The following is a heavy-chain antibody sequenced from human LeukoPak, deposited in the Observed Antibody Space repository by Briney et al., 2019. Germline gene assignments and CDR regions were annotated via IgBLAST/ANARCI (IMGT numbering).Heavy chain of an antibody. CDR1: GFTFSSYA. Sequence: GGSLRLSCAASGFTFSSYAMHWVRQAPGKGLEWVAVISYDGGNKYYADSVKGRFTISRDNSKNTLYLQMNSLRAEDTAVYYCAKGGYCSGGSCQPGVYWGQGTLVTVSS. D-gene: IGHD2-15*01. V-gene: IGHV3-30-3*01. J-gene: IGHJ4*02. CDR2: ISYDGGNK. CDR3: AKGGYCSGGSCQPGVY.